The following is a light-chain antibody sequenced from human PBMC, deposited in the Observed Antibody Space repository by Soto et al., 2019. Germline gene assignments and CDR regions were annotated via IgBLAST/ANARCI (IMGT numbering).Light chain of an antibody. CDR3: QQRSNGRT. CDR1: QSVSTH. Sequence: EIVLTQSPATLSLSPGERATLSCRASQSVSTHLAWYQQKPGQAPRLLIYGASNRATGIPARFTGSGSGTDFTLTIGSLEPEDFVVYYCQQRSNGRTFGGGTKVEMK. CDR2: GAS. J-gene: IGKJ4*01. V-gene: IGKV3-11*01.